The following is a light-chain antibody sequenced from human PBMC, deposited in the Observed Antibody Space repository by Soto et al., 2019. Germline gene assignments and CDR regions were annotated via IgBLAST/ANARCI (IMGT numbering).Light chain of an antibody. CDR2: AAS. CDR3: QQLRT. Sequence: IQLTQSPSSLSASVGDRFTITCRASQGISSYLAWYQQKPGKAPKLLIYAASTLQSGVPSRFSGSGSGTDFTLTISSLQPEDFATYYCQQLRTFGQGTKLEIK. V-gene: IGKV1-9*01. J-gene: IGKJ2*01. CDR1: QGISSY.